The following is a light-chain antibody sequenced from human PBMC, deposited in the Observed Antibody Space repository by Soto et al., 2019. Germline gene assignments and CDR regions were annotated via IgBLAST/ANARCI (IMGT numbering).Light chain of an antibody. CDR3: SSYTTSSTRV. Sequence: QSVLTQPASVSGSPGQSITISCTGTSSDVGGYNYVSWYQQHPGKAPKLMIYEVSNRPSGVSNRFSASKPGNTASLTISGLQTEDEADYYCSSYTTSSTRVFGTGTKVTVL. CDR2: EVS. J-gene: IGLJ1*01. CDR1: SSDVGGYNY. V-gene: IGLV2-14*01.